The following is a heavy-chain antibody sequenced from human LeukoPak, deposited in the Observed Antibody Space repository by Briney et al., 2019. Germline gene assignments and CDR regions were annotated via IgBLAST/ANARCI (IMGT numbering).Heavy chain of an antibody. D-gene: IGHD1-26*01. CDR3: AREAWGSYLRYFDY. J-gene: IGHJ4*02. V-gene: IGHV3-48*03. CDR2: ISSSGSTI. CDR1: GFTFSSYE. Sequence: GGSLRLSCAASGFTFSSYEMNWVRQAPGKGQEGVSYISSSGSTIYYADSVKRRFTISRDNAKTSLYLQMNSLRAEDTAVYYCAREAWGSYLRYFDYWGQGTLVTVSS.